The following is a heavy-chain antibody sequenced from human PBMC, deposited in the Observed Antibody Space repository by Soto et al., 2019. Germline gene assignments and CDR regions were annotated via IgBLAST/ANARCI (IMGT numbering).Heavy chain of an antibody. Sequence: QVQLVESGGGVVQPGRSLRLSCAASGFTFSSYTMYWVRQAPGKGLEWVAVISYDGSNKYYADSVKGRFTISRDNSKKMLYLQMNSLRGEDTAVYYCAREIAADPPCYGMDVWGQGTTVTVSS. CDR1: GFTFSSYT. D-gene: IGHD6-25*01. V-gene: IGHV3-30-3*01. CDR2: ISYDGSNK. CDR3: AREIAADPPCYGMDV. J-gene: IGHJ6*02.